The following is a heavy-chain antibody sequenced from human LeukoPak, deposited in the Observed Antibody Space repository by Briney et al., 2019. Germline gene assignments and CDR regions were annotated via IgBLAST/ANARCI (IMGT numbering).Heavy chain of an antibody. CDR2: IYIGGAT. CDR3: ARLYSGTYELDP. D-gene: IGHD1-26*01. CDR1: GLNVVSND. J-gene: IGHJ5*02. V-gene: IGHV3-53*01. Sequence: GGSLRLSCAASGLNVVSNDMTWVRQAPGKGLEWVSIIYIGGATNYADSVKGRFTISRDTSNNAVSLQMNSLKAEDTAIYYCARLYSGTYELDPWGQGTLVTVSS.